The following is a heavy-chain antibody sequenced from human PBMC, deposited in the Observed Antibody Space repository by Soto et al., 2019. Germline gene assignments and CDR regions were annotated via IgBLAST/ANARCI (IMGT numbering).Heavy chain of an antibody. CDR2: ISAYNGNT. CDR1: GYTFTSYG. Sequence: GASVKVSCKASGYTFTSYGISWVRQAPGQGLEWMGWISAYNGNTNYAQKLQGRVTMTTDTSTSTAYMELRSLRSDDTAVYYCARDDLRYYYYGMDVWGQGTTVTVSS. V-gene: IGHV1-18*01. CDR3: ARDDLRYYYYGMDV. J-gene: IGHJ6*02.